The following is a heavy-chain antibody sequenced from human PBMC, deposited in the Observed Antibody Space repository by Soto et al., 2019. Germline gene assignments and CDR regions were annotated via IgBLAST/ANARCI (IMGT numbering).Heavy chain of an antibody. V-gene: IGHV1-18*01. CDR2: ISAYNGKR. CDR3: ARGRIVASIHDAFEI. Sequence: QGQLLQSGDEVKKPGASVRVSCRASGYDFTSYGISWVRQAPGQGLEWLSWISAYNGKRDTAQKCQGRVTMTLDTSTDTAHMELGDLTSADTAVYYCARGRIVASIHDAFEIWGQGTMVAVSS. CDR1: GYDFTSYG. D-gene: IGHD2-21*01. J-gene: IGHJ3*02.